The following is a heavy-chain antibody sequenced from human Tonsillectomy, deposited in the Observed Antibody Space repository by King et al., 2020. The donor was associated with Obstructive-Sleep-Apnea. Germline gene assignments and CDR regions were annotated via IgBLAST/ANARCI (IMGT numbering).Heavy chain of an antibody. Sequence: VQLVESGGGVVQPGGSLRLSCAASGFTFSTYGLHWVRQAPGKGLDWVAFIWSDGSNTHYADSVKGRFTISRDTSKKTLYLQISSLRAEDTALYYCARDGISGIDYWGQGVLVTVSS. CDR2: IWSDGSNT. CDR1: GFTFSTYG. D-gene: IGHD1-14*01. J-gene: IGHJ4*02. CDR3: ARDGISGIDY. V-gene: IGHV3-33*01.